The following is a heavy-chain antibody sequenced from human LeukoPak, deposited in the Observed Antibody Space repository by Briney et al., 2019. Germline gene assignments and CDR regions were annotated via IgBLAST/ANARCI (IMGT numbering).Heavy chain of an antibody. D-gene: IGHD6-19*01. Sequence: ASVKVSCKASGYTFTSYYMHWVRQAPGQGLEWMGIINPSGGSTSYAQKSQGRVTMTRDTSTSTVYMELSSLRSEDTAVYYCARVRSPQWLVGGDYFDYWGQGTLVTVSS. CDR2: INPSGGST. CDR3: ARVRSPQWLVGGDYFDY. CDR1: GYTFTSYY. J-gene: IGHJ4*02. V-gene: IGHV1-46*03.